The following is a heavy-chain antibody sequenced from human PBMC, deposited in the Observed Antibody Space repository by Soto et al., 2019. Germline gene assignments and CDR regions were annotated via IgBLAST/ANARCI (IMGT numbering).Heavy chain of an antibody. D-gene: IGHD6-13*01. J-gene: IGHJ4*02. V-gene: IGHV1-3*05. CDR2: ISAGNGNT. CDR1: RYTFTSYA. CDR3: ARAPGGPGIAEY. Sequence: QVQLVQYGAEEKKPGASVKVSCKASRYTFTSYAMHWVRQAPGQRIEWMGWISAGNGNTKYSQQFQGRVTITRDTSASTAYMELSSLRSEDTAVYYCARAPGGPGIAEYWGQGTLVTVSS.